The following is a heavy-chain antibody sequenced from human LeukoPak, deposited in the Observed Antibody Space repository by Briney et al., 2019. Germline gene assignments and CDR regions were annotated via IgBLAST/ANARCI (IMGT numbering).Heavy chain of an antibody. D-gene: IGHD3-3*01. Sequence: TLSLTCTVSGGSISSGGYYWAWIRQHPGKGLEWIGHIYYSGSTFYNPSLKSRVIISVDTSKNQFSLKLSSVTAADTAVYYCARSRSGYYGDVDYWGQGALVTVSS. J-gene: IGHJ4*02. CDR1: GGSISSGGYY. V-gene: IGHV4-31*03. CDR3: ARSRSGYYGDVDY. CDR2: IYYSGST.